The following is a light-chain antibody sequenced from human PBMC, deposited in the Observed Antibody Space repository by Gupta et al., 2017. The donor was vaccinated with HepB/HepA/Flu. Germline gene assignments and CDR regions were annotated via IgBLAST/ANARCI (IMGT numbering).Light chain of an antibody. Sequence: DIVMTQSPESLSLSLRERDTISAKSRHSVLYIPTGKSHIVWFQQRQGKSPTLLIYWASKRRDGVPDPCSGSGDGKDVNLTIDSRQDEEEACYYCQQYGSLSLWTFGQGTKVEIK. CDR1: HSVLYIPTGKSH. V-gene: IGKV4-1*01. CDR2: WAS. CDR3: QQYGSLSLWT. J-gene: IGKJ1*01.